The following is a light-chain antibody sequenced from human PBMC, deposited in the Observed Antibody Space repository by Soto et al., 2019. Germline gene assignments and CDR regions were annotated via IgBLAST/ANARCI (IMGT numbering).Light chain of an antibody. Sequence: SALAQPRSVSWSPGQSVTISCTGTSSDVGGYNYVSWYQQHPGKAPKLMIFDVSKRPSGVPDRFSGSKSANTASLTISGLQAEDEADYYCCSYAGSYTYVFGTGTKVTVL. J-gene: IGLJ1*01. V-gene: IGLV2-11*01. CDR3: CSYAGSYTYV. CDR1: SSDVGGYNY. CDR2: DVS.